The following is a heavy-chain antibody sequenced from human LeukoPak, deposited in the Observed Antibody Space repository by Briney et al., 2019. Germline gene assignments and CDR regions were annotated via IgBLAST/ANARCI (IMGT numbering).Heavy chain of an antibody. CDR3: ARDQTVTTAADAFDI. V-gene: IGHV4-59*01. Sequence: PSETLSLTCTVSGGSISSYYWSWIRQPPGKGPEWIGYIYYSGSTNYNPSLKSRVTISVDTSKNQFSLKLSSVTAADTAVYYCARDQTVTTAADAFDIWGQGTMVTVSS. J-gene: IGHJ3*02. D-gene: IGHD4-17*01. CDR1: GGSISSYY. CDR2: IYYSGST.